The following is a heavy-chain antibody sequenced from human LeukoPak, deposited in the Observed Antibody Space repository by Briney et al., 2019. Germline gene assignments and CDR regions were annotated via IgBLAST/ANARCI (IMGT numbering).Heavy chain of an antibody. V-gene: IGHV3-30-3*01. CDR3: ARVFLERLTSGYFDN. CDR1: GFTFSEYA. J-gene: IGHJ4*02. D-gene: IGHD3-3*01. Sequence: PGGSLRLSCAASGFTFSEYAMHWVRQAPGKGLEWVAVISYDGRQKYYGDSEKGRFTISRDNPKNTLYLQMNSLRDDDTAVYYCARVFLERLTSGYFDNWGQGTLVTVSP. CDR2: ISYDGRQK.